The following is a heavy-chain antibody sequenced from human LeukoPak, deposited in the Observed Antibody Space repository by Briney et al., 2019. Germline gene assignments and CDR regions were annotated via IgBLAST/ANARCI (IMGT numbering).Heavy chain of an antibody. D-gene: IGHD1-1*01. V-gene: IGHV3-30*02. Sequence: GGSLRLSCAASGFTFSTYGMHWVRQAPGKGLEWVAFMRYDGSNKYYADSVKGRFTISRDNSKNTLYLQMNSLRAEDTAMYFCAKDKDPWKSTSISDFDYWGQGTLVTVSS. CDR3: AKDKDPWKSTSISDFDY. CDR2: MRYDGSNK. J-gene: IGHJ4*02. CDR1: GFTFSTYG.